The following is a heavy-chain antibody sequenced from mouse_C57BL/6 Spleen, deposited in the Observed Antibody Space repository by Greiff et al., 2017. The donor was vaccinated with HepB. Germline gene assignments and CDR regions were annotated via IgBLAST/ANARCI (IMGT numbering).Heavy chain of an antibody. D-gene: IGHD2-1*01. Sequence: QVQLQQSGPELVKPGASVKISCKASGYAFSSSWMNWVKQRPGKGLEWIGRIYPGDGDTNYNGKFKGKATLTADKSSSTAYMQLSSLTSEDSAVYFCARLALLSDFDYWGQGTTLTVSS. J-gene: IGHJ2*01. CDR3: ARLALLSDFDY. V-gene: IGHV1-82*01. CDR2: IYPGDGDT. CDR1: GYAFSSSW.